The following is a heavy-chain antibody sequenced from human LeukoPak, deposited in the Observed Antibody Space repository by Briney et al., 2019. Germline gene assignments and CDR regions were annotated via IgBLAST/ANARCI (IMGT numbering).Heavy chain of an antibody. CDR1: GFTFSSYS. CDR2: ISSSSSYI. D-gene: IGHD3-3*01. V-gene: IGHV3-21*01. J-gene: IGHJ4*02. CDR3: ARVGSESTIFGVVKLNYFDY. Sequence: GGSLRLSCAASGFTFSSYSMNWVRQAPGKGLEWVSSISSSSSYIYYADSVKGRFTISRDNAKNSLYLQMNSLRAEDTAVYYCARVGSESTIFGVVKLNYFDYWGQGTLVTLSS.